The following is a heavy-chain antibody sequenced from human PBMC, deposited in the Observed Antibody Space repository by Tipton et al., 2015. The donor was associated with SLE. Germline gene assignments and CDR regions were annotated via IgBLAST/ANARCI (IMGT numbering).Heavy chain of an antibody. Sequence: TLSLTCTVSGGSISSYYWSWIRQPPGKGLEWIGYIYYSGSTNYNPSLKSRVTISVDTSKNQFSLKLSSVTAADTAVYYCARHELGGGDAFDIWGQGTMVTVSS. CDR3: ARHELGGGDAFDI. J-gene: IGHJ3*02. V-gene: IGHV4-59*08. CDR1: GGSISSYY. D-gene: IGHD2-15*01. CDR2: IYYSGST.